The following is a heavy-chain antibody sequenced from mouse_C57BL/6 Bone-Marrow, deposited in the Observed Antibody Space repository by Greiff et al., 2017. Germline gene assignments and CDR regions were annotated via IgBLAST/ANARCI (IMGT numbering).Heavy chain of an antibody. CDR3: ARYPHYYGSSYWYFDV. D-gene: IGHD1-1*01. CDR1: GFTFTDYY. J-gene: IGHJ1*03. Sequence: EVKLVESGGGLVQPGGSLSLSCAASGFTFTDYYMSWVRQPPGKALEWLGFIRNKANGYTTEYSASVQGRFTISRDNSQSILYLQMNAVIAEDSATYYCARYPHYYGSSYWYFDVWGTGTTVTVSS. CDR2: IRNKANGYTT. V-gene: IGHV7-3*01.